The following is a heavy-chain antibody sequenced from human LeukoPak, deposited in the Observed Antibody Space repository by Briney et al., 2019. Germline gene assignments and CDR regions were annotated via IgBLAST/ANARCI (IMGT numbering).Heavy chain of an antibody. J-gene: IGHJ4*02. CDR1: GFTFSSYS. CDR2: ISSSSSYI. D-gene: IGHD3-22*01. CDR3: ARDYDSSGYYQP. V-gene: IGHV3-21*01. Sequence: GGSLRLSCAASGFTFSSYSMNWVRQAPGKGLEWVSSISSSSSYIYYADSVKGRFTISGDNAKNSLYLQMNSLRAEDTAVYYCARDYDSSGYYQPWGQGTLVTVSS.